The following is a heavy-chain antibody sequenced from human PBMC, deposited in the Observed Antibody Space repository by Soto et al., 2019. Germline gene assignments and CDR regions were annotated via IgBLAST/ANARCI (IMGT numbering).Heavy chain of an antibody. D-gene: IGHD3-22*01. Sequence: PGGSLRLSCAASGFTFDDYAMHWVRQAPGKGLEWVSGISWNSGSIGYADSVKGRFTISRDNAKNSLYLQMNSLRAEDTALYYCARGYDIPPGAVDHYYGMDVWGQGTTVTVSS. CDR1: GFTFDDYA. CDR2: ISWNSGSI. CDR3: ARGYDIPPGAVDHYYGMDV. J-gene: IGHJ6*02. V-gene: IGHV3-9*01.